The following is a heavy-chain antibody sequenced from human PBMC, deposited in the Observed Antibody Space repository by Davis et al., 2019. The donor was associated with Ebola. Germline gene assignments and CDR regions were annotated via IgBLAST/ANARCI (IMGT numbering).Heavy chain of an antibody. J-gene: IGHJ6*02. CDR1: GGSISSYY. CDR2: IYYSGST. CDR3: ARGEVRYCSSTSCYNYGMDV. V-gene: IGHV4-59*08. Sequence: MPSETLSLTCTVSGGSISSYYWSWIRQPPGKGLEWVGYIYYSGSTNYNPSLKSRVTISVDTSKNQFSLKLSSVTAADTAVHYCARGEVRYCSSTSCYNYGMDVWGQGTTVTVSS. D-gene: IGHD2-2*02.